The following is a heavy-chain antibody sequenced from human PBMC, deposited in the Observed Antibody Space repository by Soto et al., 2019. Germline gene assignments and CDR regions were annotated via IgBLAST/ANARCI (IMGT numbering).Heavy chain of an antibody. CDR1: GYSFNNYG. CDR2: IYPGDSDT. D-gene: IGHD5-12*01. V-gene: IGHV5-51*01. CDR3: ARQDGYALYYFDS. J-gene: IGHJ4*02. Sequence: PVESLKISCKVSGYSFNNYGIVWVRQMPGKGLEWMGIIYPGDSDTRYSPSFRGQVTISADKSISSAYLQWGSLKASDTAMYYCARQDGYALYYFDSWGQGTLVTVSS.